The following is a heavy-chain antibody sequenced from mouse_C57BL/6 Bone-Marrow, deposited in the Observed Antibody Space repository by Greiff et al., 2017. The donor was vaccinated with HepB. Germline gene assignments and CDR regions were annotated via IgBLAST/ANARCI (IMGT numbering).Heavy chain of an antibody. D-gene: IGHD2-4*01. CDR2: INPSNGGT. J-gene: IGHJ1*03. V-gene: IGHV1-53*01. Sequence: QVQLQQPGTELVKPGASVKLSCKASGYTFTSYWMHWVKQRPGQGLEWIGNINPSNGGTNYNEKLKSKATLTVDKSSSTAYMQLSSLTSEDSAVYYCARWGAYYDYAYWYFDVWGTGTTVTVSS. CDR3: ARWGAYYDYAYWYFDV. CDR1: GYTFTSYW.